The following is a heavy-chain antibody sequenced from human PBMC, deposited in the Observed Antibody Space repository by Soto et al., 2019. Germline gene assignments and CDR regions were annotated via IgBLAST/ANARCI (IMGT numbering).Heavy chain of an antibody. CDR3: AGQPPDYYFDY. V-gene: IGHV1-69*02. D-gene: IGHD6-13*01. CDR1: GGTFSSYT. J-gene: IGHJ4*02. Sequence: QVQLVQSGAEVKKPGSSVKVSCKASGGTFSSYTISWVRQAPGQGLEWMGRIIPILGIANYAQKFQGRVTITADKSTSTAYMELSSLRSEDTAVYYCAGQPPDYYFDYWGQGTLVTVSS. CDR2: IIPILGIA.